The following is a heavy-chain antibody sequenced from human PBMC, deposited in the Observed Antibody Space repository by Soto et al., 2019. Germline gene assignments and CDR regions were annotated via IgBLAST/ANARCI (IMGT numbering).Heavy chain of an antibody. V-gene: IGHV2-5*02. Sequence: QITLKESGPTLVKSTQTLTLTCTFSGFSLTTDRVGVGWIRQPPGEALEWLAVIYWDDSKTYRPSLESRLTITKDTSKNHVALTMTNMDSLDTATYYCAHAYGGRALYWGQGTLVTVSS. CDR1: GFSLTTDRVG. J-gene: IGHJ4*02. D-gene: IGHD1-26*01. CDR2: IYWDDSK. CDR3: AHAYGGRALY.